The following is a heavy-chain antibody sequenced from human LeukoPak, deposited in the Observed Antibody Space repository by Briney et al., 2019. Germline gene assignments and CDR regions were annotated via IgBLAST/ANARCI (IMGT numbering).Heavy chain of an antibody. J-gene: IGHJ3*02. CDR1: GFTFSNYA. D-gene: IGHD3-10*01. CDR3: AKDRGFLKTFDI. V-gene: IGHV3-23*01. Sequence: GGSLRLSCAASGFTFSNYAMSWVRQAPGKGLGWVSGISGSGSTTYYADSLKGRFTISRDNSKNTLYLQMNSLRAEDTAVYYCAKDRGFLKTFDIWGQGTMVTVSS. CDR2: ISGSGSTT.